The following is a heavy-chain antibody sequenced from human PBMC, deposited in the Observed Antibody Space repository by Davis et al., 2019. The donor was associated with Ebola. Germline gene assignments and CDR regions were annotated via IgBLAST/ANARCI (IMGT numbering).Heavy chain of an antibody. CDR2: ISSSSSTI. J-gene: IGHJ5*02. CDR1: GFTFSSYS. D-gene: IGHD3-3*01. V-gene: IGHV3-48*02. CDR3: ACGKSSYYDFWSGYSNWFDP. Sequence: GESLKISCAASGFTFSSYSMNWVRQAPGKGLEWVSYISSSSSTIYYADSVKGRFTISRDNAKNSLYLQMNSLRDEDTAVYYCACGKSSYYDFWSGYSNWFDPWGQGTLVTVSS.